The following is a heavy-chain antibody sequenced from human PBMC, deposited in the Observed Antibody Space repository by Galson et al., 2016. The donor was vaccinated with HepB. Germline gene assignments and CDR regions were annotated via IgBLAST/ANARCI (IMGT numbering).Heavy chain of an antibody. D-gene: IGHD2-21*01. CDR3: ARHVDYYYGMDV. J-gene: IGHJ6*02. CDR1: GYSFTNFW. Sequence: QSGAEVKKPGGSLKISCKGFGYSFTNFWIGWVRQMPGKGLEWMGIIYADDSDTRYSPSFQGQVTISVDKSITTAYLQWTSLKASDTAIYFCARHVDYYYGMDVWGQGTTVTVSS. V-gene: IGHV5-51*01. CDR2: IYADDSDT.